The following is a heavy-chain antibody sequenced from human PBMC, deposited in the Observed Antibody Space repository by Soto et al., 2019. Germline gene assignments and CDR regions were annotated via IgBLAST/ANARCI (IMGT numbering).Heavy chain of an antibody. CDR1: GFTLSSYA. CDR3: ATGREYDLWSGYYIEVDD. Sequence: PGVSLRLSCAVSGFTLSSYAMTWVRQAPGKGLEWVSAISDGDDDDNTYYAASVKGRFTISTDFLKNTLYLQMNSLRTEDTAVYFCATGREYDLWSGYYIEVDDWGQGTQVSVSS. J-gene: IGHJ4*02. V-gene: IGHV3-23*01. CDR2: ISDGDDDDNT. D-gene: IGHD3-3*01.